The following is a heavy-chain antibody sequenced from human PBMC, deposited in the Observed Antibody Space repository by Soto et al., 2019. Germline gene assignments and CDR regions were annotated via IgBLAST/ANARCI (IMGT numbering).Heavy chain of an antibody. CDR3: AKDPAGSTLGFFDI. CDR2: ISYDGSNT. V-gene: IGHV3-30*18. J-gene: IGHJ3*02. Sequence: VGSLRLSCAASGFTFSSYGMHWVRQAPGKGLEWVAVISYDGSNTYYADSVKGRFTFSRDNSKNTLYLQMNSLRAEDTAVYYCAKDPAGSTLGFFDIWGQGTMVTVSS. D-gene: IGHD3-10*01. CDR1: GFTFSSYG.